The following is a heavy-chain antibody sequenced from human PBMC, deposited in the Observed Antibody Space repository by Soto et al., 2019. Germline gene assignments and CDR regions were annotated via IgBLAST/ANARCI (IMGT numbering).Heavy chain of an antibody. CDR2: ISSSSSTI. Sequence: PGGSLRLSCAASGFTFSSYSMNWVRQAPGKGLEWVSYISSSSSTIYYADSVKGRFTISRDNAKNSLYLQMNSLRDEDTAVYYCARDPYCGGECYPWYFDYWGQGTLVTVSS. D-gene: IGHD2-21*01. CDR1: GFTFSSYS. V-gene: IGHV3-48*02. CDR3: ARDPYCGGECYPWYFDY. J-gene: IGHJ4*02.